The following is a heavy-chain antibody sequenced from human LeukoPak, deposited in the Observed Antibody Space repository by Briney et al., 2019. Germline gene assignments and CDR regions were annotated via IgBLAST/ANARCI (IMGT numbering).Heavy chain of an antibody. CDR1: GYTFTSYG. CDR3: AREDSSSWYWSSYYYYGMDV. Sequence: ASVKVSCTASGYTFTSYGISWVRQAPGQGLEWMGWISAYNGNTNYAQKLQGRVTMTTDTSTSTAYMELRSLRSDDTAVYYCAREDSSSWYWSSYYYYGMDVWGQGTTVTVSS. J-gene: IGHJ6*02. D-gene: IGHD6-13*01. CDR2: ISAYNGNT. V-gene: IGHV1-18*01.